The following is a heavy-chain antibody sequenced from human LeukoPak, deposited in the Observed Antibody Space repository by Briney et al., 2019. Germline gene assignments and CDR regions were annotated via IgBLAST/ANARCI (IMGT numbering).Heavy chain of an antibody. D-gene: IGHD1-26*01. Sequence: SETLSLTCAVYGGSFSGYYWSWIRRPPGKGLEWIGYIYYSGSTNYNPSLKSRVTISVDTSKNQFSLKLSSVTAADTAVYYCARHSGSYNYGMDVWGQGTTVTVSS. J-gene: IGHJ6*02. V-gene: IGHV4-59*08. CDR2: IYYSGST. CDR3: ARHSGSYNYGMDV. CDR1: GGSFSGYY.